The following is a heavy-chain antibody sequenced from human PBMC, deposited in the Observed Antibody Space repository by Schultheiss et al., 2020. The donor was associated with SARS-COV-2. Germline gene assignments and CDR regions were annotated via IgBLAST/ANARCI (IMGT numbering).Heavy chain of an antibody. D-gene: IGHD3-10*02. CDR2: INHSGST. V-gene: IGHV4-30-2*01. CDR1: GFSLTTSGVC. CDR3: ARRMFYYYGMDV. J-gene: IGHJ6*02. Sequence: LVKPTQTLTLTCTFSGFSLTTSGVCVSWIRQPPGKALEWIGEINHSGSTNYNPSLKSRVTILVDTSKNHLSLNLTSVTAADTAVYFCARRMFYYYGMDVWGQGTTVTVSS.